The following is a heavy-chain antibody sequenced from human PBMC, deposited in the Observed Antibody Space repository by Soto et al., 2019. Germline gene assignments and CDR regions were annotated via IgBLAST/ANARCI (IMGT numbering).Heavy chain of an antibody. CDR1: GFTFSSSA. J-gene: IGHJ6*02. CDR2: ISYDGSNK. Sequence: GGSLRLSCAASGFTFSSSAMHWVRQAPGQGLEWVAVISYDGSNKYYADSVKGRFTISRDNSKNTLYLQMNSLRAEDTAMYYCASEIRTHAYSRRSQYYYGMDVGGQETTVTVSS. D-gene: IGHD6-13*01. CDR3: ASEIRTHAYSRRSQYYYGMDV. V-gene: IGHV3-30-3*01.